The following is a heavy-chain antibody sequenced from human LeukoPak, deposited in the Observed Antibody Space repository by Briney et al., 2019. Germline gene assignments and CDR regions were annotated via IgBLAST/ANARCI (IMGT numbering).Heavy chain of an antibody. D-gene: IGHD6-13*01. Sequence: PGGSLRLSCAASGFTFSSYGMHWVRQAPGKGLDGVAVISYDGSNKYYAASVKGRFTISRDNSKNTLYLQMNSLRAEDTAVYYCAKGDIAAAGPIAGYWGQGTLVTVSS. CDR3: AKGDIAAAGPIAGY. CDR1: GFTFSSYG. CDR2: ISYDGSNK. J-gene: IGHJ4*02. V-gene: IGHV3-30*18.